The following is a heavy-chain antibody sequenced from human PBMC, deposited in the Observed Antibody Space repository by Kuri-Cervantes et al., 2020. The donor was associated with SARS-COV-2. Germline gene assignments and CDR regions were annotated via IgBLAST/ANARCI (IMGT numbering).Heavy chain of an antibody. CDR1: GFTFSSYA. V-gene: IGHV3-23*01. CDR2: IKGGSGTT. Sequence: GVSLKISCAASGFTFSSYAMSWVRQAPGKGLEWVSCIKGGSGTTYYAASVKGRFTVSRDNAKNTLYLLMSSLRVEDTAMYYCARDLGVAPDFWGQGTQVTVSS. J-gene: IGHJ4*02. CDR3: ARDLGVAPDF. D-gene: IGHD3-16*01.